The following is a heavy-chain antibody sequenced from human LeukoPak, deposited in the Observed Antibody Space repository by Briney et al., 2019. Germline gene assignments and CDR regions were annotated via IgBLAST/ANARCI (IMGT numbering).Heavy chain of an antibody. Sequence: GRSLRLSCAASGPTLSSYWMHCDRHPARKGLVWVSRIDSDGSSTSYADSVKGLFTISRDNAKNTLYLQMSSLRAEDTAVYYCARDRSGYDSHWGQGTLVTVSS. CDR2: IDSDGSST. CDR3: ARDRSGYDSH. V-gene: IGHV3-74*01. D-gene: IGHD5-12*01. CDR1: GPTLSSYW. J-gene: IGHJ4*02.